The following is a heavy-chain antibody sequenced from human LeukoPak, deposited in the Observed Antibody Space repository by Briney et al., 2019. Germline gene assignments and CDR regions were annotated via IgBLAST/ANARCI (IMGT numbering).Heavy chain of an antibody. Sequence: GESLKISCKASGYTFTNYWNGWVRQMPGKGLEWMGLIFPTDSDTRYSPSFQGLVTISVDKSISTAYLQWSSLKASDTAVYYCARPVNYYDTSGAFGYWGQGTLVTVFS. D-gene: IGHD3-22*01. V-gene: IGHV5-51*01. J-gene: IGHJ4*02. CDR2: IFPTDSDT. CDR1: GYTFTNYW. CDR3: ARPVNYYDTSGAFGY.